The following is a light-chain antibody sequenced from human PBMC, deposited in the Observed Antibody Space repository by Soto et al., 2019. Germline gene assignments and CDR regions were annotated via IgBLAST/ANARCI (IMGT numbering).Light chain of an antibody. Sequence: QSALTQPRSVSGSPGQSVTISCTGTSSDVGGYNYVSWYQQHPGKAPKLMIYDVSKRPSGVPDRLSGSKSGNTASLTISGLQAEEEADYYCCSYAGSYTWVFGGGTKLTLL. CDR2: DVS. CDR3: CSYAGSYTWV. V-gene: IGLV2-11*01. J-gene: IGLJ3*02. CDR1: SSDVGGYNY.